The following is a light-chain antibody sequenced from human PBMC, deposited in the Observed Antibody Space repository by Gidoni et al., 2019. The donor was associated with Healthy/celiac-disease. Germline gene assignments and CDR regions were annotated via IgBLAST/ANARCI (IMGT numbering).Light chain of an antibody. V-gene: IGKV1-5*01. CDR3: QQYNGYPGT. CDR2: DAS. CDR1: QSISSW. J-gene: IGKJ1*01. Sequence: DTQMTQSPSTLSASVGDRVTITCRASQSISSWLAWYQQKPGKAPNLLIYDASSLESGVPSRFSGSGSGTEFTLTISSLQPDDFATYYCQQYNGYPGTFGQGTKVEIK.